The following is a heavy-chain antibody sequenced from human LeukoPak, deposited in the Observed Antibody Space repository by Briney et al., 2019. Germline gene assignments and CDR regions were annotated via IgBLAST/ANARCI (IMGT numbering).Heavy chain of an antibody. J-gene: IGHJ4*02. D-gene: IGHD2-2*02. Sequence: GGSLRLSCAASGFTFSDYYMSWIRQAPGKGLEWVSYISSSGSTIYYADSVKGRFTISRDNAKNSLYLQMNSLRAEDTAVYYCARTSEYQLLYRCFDYWGQGTLVTVSS. CDR3: ARTSEYQLLYRCFDY. V-gene: IGHV3-11*01. CDR2: ISSSGSTI. CDR1: GFTFSDYY.